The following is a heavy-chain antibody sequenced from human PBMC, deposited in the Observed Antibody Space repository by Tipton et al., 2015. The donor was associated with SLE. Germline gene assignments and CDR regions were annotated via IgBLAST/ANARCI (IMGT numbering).Heavy chain of an antibody. CDR3: RLTLAGYYEFDY. CDR2: ISAYNGNT. D-gene: IGHD3-9*01. Sequence: QSGAEVKKPGASVKVSCKASGYTFISYGISWVRQAPGQGLQWMGWISAYNGNTNYAQKLQGRVTMTTDTSTSTAYMELRNLRSDDTAVYYCRLTLAGYYEFDYWGQGTLVTVSS. CDR1: GYTFISYG. V-gene: IGHV1-18*01. J-gene: IGHJ4*02.